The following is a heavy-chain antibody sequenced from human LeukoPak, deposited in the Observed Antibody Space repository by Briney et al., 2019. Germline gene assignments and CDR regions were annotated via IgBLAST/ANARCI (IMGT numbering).Heavy chain of an antibody. Sequence: GGSLRLSCAASGFTFSRYSMNWVRQAPGKGLEWVSSTSSSSSFIYYADSVKGRFTISRDNAKNSLYLQMNSLRAEDTAVYYCARDPPLGSCSTISCPHLDYWGQGTLVTVSS. CDR3: ARDPPLGSCSTISCPHLDY. V-gene: IGHV3-21*01. CDR2: TSSSSSFI. D-gene: IGHD2-2*01. CDR1: GFTFSRYS. J-gene: IGHJ4*02.